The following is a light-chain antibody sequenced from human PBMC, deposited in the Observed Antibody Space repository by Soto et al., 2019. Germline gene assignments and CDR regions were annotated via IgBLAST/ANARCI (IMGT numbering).Light chain of an antibody. CDR3: KQHSSSPRT. Sequence: IVLTQSPDTLSLSPGERATLSCRASQSVSRTYLSWYQQKPGQAPRLLLFGASSRATGIPDRFSGSESGTDFTLTISRLEPEDFALYFCKQHSSSPRTFGQGTKGEIK. J-gene: IGKJ1*01. V-gene: IGKV3-20*01. CDR2: GAS. CDR1: QSVSRTY.